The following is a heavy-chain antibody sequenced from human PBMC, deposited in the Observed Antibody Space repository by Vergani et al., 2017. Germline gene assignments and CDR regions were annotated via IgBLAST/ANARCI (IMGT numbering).Heavy chain of an antibody. CDR3: AREGRGGDTAMVSYGMDV. J-gene: IGHJ6*02. V-gene: IGHV4-39*07. CDR2: IYYSGST. Sequence: QLQLQESGPGLVKPSETLSLTCTVSGGSISSSSYYWGWIRQPPGKGMEWIWSIYYSGSTYYNPSLKSRVTISVDTSKNQFSLKLSSVTSADTAVYYCAREGRGGDTAMVSYGMDVWGQGTTVTVSS. D-gene: IGHD5-18*01. CDR1: GGSISSSSYY.